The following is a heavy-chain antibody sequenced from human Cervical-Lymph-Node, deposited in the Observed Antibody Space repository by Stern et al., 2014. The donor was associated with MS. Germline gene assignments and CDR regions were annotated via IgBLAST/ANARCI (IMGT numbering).Heavy chain of an antibody. J-gene: IGHJ4*02. CDR2: INRDGTTI. Sequence: EVQLVESGGGLVQPGGSLRLSCVASGFTFRNYWMHWVRQGPGKGLVLVARINRDGTTITHADSVKGRFTISRDNAKNTLYLQMNSLRVEDTAVYYCTKDTYGPEDYWGQGTSVTVSS. CDR1: GFTFRNYW. CDR3: TKDTYGPEDY. V-gene: IGHV3-74*03. D-gene: IGHD3-10*01.